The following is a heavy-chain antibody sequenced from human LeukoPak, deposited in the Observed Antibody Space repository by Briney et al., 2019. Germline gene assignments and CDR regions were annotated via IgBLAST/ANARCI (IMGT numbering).Heavy chain of an antibody. J-gene: IGHJ2*01. CDR3: ARVAQKLERITVAGTSEWRANWYFDL. CDR1: GGSISGGGYS. D-gene: IGHD6-19*01. CDR2: IYYSGST. Sequence: SETLSLTCAVSGGSISGGGYSWSWIRQPPGKGLEWIGYIYYSGSTYYNPSLKSRVTISVDTSKNQFSLKLNSVTAADTAVYYCARVAQKLERITVAGTSEWRANWYFDLWGRGTLVTVSS. V-gene: IGHV4-30-4*07.